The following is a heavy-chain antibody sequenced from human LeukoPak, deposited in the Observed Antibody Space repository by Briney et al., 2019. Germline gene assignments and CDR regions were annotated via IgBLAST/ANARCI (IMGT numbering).Heavy chain of an antibody. CDR1: GYTCTTYG. CDR3: ARDLIAVRPGWFDP. J-gene: IGHJ5*02. V-gene: IGHV1-18*01. D-gene: IGHD6-6*01. Sequence: GASVKVSCKASGYTCTTYGISWVRLAPGQGLEWMGWISAYNGNTNYAQQFQGRVTMTTDTSMSTAYMELRSLRSDDTAVYYCARDLIAVRPGWFDPWGQGSLVTVSS. CDR2: ISAYNGNT.